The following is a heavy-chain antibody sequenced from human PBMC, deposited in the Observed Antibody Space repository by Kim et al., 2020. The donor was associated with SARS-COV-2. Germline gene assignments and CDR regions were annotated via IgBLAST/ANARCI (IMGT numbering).Heavy chain of an antibody. D-gene: IGHD3-16*01. Sequence: SETLSLTCVVSTGSISSTGYYWAWVRQPPGKGLEWIGSIYYSGATNYNPSLESRLTMSVDKSKNRFSLNLTSVTAADTALYYCARHVGVEGYNFDYWVQG. CDR1: TGSISSTGYY. CDR3: ARHVGVEGYNFDY. CDR2: IYYSGAT. V-gene: IGHV4-39*01. J-gene: IGHJ4*02.